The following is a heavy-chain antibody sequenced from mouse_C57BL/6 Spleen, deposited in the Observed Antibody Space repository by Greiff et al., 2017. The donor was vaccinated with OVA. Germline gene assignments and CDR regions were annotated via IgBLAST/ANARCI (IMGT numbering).Heavy chain of an antibody. CDR1: GYSFTSYG. V-gene: IGHV2-3*01. CDR3: DEDYGNCFSWYYGG. Sequence: QVQLQQSGPGLVAPSTPLPITCTASGYSFTSYGVSWVRQPPGKGLEWLGVICGDGSTNYHSALISRLSISNDNSTSQFFLKLNRLQTDDTATYYCDEDYGNCFSWYYGGWGTGTTVTVS. D-gene: IGHD2-1*01. J-gene: IGHJ1*03. CDR2: ICGDGST.